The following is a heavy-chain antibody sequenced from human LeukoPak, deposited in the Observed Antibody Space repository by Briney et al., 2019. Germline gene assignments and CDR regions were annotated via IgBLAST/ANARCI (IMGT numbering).Heavy chain of an antibody. J-gene: IGHJ5*02. CDR1: GYTFTGYY. CDR3: ARERCSSTSCYRAGWFDP. CDR2: INPNSGGT. D-gene: IGHD2-2*02. Sequence: ASVKVSCKASGYTFTGYYMHWVRQAPGQGLEWMRWINPNSGGTNYAQKFQGRVTMTRDTSISTAYMELSRLRSDDTAVYYCARERCSSTSCYRAGWFDPWGQGTLVTVSS. V-gene: IGHV1-2*02.